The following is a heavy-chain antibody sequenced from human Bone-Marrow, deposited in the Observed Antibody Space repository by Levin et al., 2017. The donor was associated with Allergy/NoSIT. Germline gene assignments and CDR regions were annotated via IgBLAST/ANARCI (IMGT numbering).Heavy chain of an antibody. V-gene: IGHV1-8*01. CDR2: MNPNFGTT. CDR3: ARAGGSGPIGHYYGMDV. J-gene: IGHJ6*02. D-gene: IGHD3-10*01. Sequence: ASVKVSSKASGYAFTSYEINWVRQATGQGPEWLGWMNPNFGTTGYAQKFQGRVTMTRNTSINTAYMELSSLTFEDSALYYCARAGGSGPIGHYYGMDVWGQGTTVAVSS. CDR1: GYAFTSYE.